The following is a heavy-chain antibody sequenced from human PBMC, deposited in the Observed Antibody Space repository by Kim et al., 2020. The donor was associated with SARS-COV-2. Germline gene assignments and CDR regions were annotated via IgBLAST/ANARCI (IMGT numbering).Heavy chain of an antibody. CDR2: INHSGST. V-gene: IGHV4-34*01. CDR1: GGSFSGYY. CDR3: ARGVWFGELLSYYYYGMDV. Sequence: SENLSLTCAVYGGSFSGYYWSWIRQPPGKGLEWIGEINHSGSTNYNPSLKSRVTISVDTSKNQFSLKLSSVTAADTAVYYCARGVWFGELLSYYYYGMDVWGQGTTVTVSS. J-gene: IGHJ6*02. D-gene: IGHD3-10*01.